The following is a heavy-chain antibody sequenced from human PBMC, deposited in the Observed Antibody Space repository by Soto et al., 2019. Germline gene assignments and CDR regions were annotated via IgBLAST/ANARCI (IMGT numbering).Heavy chain of an antibody. CDR2: ISYDGSNK. CDR3: ARAIDHYDSSGNDY. V-gene: IGHV3-30-3*01. CDR1: GFTFHNYA. Sequence: VGSLRLSCAASGFTFHNYALHWVRQAPGKGLEWVAIISYDGSNKYYADSLKGRFTISRDNSKNTLYLQMNRLRAEDTAVYYCARAIDHYDSSGNDYWGQGTLVTVSS. D-gene: IGHD3-22*01. J-gene: IGHJ4*02.